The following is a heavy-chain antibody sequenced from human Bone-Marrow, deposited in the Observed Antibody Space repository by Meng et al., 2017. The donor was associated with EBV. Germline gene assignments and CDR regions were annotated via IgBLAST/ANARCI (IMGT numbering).Heavy chain of an antibody. J-gene: IGHJ5*02. CDR2: IFYGGST. D-gene: IGHD2-15*01. CDR3: ARRDCGGGSCYSHQFFAGS. V-gene: IGHV4-4*03. CDR1: GGAIRSSNW. Sequence: QGQREVSGPRLVRPPGTPPLTCVVSGGAIRSSNWWSWVRQPPGKGLEWIGEIFYGGSTNYNPSLESRVTISVDTSKNQFSLKLSSVTAADTAVYYCARRDCGGGSCYSHQFFAGSWGQGTLVTVSS.